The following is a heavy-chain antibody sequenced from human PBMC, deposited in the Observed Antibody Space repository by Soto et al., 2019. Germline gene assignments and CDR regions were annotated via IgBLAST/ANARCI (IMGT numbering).Heavy chain of an antibody. D-gene: IGHD3-10*01. V-gene: IGHV1-69*01. CDR2: IIPIFGTA. J-gene: IGHJ6*02. CDR1: GGTFSSYA. Sequence: QVQLVQSGAEVKKPGSSVKVSCKASGGTFSSYAISWVRQAPGQGLEWMGGIIPIFGTANYAQKFQGRVTITADESTSTAYMELSSLRSEDTAVYYCARELLWFGELTGYYGMDVWRQGATVTVSS. CDR3: ARELLWFGELTGYYGMDV.